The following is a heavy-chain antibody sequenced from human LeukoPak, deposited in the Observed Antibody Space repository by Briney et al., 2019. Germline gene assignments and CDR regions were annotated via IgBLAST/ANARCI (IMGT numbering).Heavy chain of an antibody. CDR2: FYYSGST. Sequence: SETLSLTCTVSGGSISSSSYNWGWIRQPPGMGLQWIGSFYYSGSTYYRPSLKSRLSISVDRSKNQFSLKLSSVTAADTAVYYCARQSYHSSAHDYAGLFDIWGQGTMVTVSS. D-gene: IGHD3-22*01. V-gene: IGHV4-39*01. J-gene: IGHJ3*02. CDR3: ARQSYHSSAHDYAGLFDI. CDR1: GGSISSSSYN.